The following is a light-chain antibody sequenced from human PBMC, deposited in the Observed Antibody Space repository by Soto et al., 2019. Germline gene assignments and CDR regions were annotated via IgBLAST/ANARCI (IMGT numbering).Light chain of an antibody. Sequence: QSVLTQPPSVSGAPGQRVTISCTGSSSNFGAGYDVHWYQQLPGTAPKLLIYGNSNRPSGVPDRFSGSKSGTSASLAITGLQAEDEADYYCQSYDSSLSVVFGTGTKLTVL. V-gene: IGLV1-40*01. CDR3: QSYDSSLSVV. CDR2: GNS. CDR1: SSNFGAGYD. J-gene: IGLJ1*01.